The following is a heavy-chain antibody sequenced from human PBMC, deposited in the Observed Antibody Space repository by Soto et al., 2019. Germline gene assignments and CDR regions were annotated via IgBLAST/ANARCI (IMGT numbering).Heavy chain of an antibody. J-gene: IGHJ6*04. CDR1: GVSIISGDFY. Sequence: PSETLSLTCTVSGVSIISGDFYWTWIRQPPGKGLEWIGYSYYSGSTYYNPSLKSRVTISVDTSKNQFSLKLSSVTAADTAVYYCAMEDILTGQAYGMDVRGTGTTLTVSS. CDR2: SYYSGST. D-gene: IGHD3-9*01. V-gene: IGHV4-30-4*01. CDR3: AMEDILTGQAYGMDV.